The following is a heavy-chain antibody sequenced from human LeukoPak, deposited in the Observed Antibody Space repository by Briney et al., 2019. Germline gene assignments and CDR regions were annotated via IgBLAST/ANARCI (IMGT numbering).Heavy chain of an antibody. V-gene: IGHV3-49*04. J-gene: IGHJ3*02. Sequence: GGSRRLSCAASGFTFSTYGMHWVRQAPGKGLEWVSFIRSKAYGGTTEYAASVKGRFTISRDDSKSIAYLQMNSLKTEDTAVYYCTPTYYDHVWAFDIWGQGTMVTVSS. CDR2: IRSKAYGGTT. CDR3: TPTYYDHVWAFDI. D-gene: IGHD3-16*01. CDR1: GFTFSTYG.